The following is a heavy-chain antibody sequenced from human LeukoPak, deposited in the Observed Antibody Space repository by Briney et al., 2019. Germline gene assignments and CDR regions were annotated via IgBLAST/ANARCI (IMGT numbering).Heavy chain of an antibody. Sequence: GGSLRLSCAASGFTFSSYGMHWVRQAPGKGLEGVAVISYDGSNKYYADSVKGRFTISRDNSKNTLYLQMNSLRAEATAVYYCAKDALWFGELFWYDYWGQGTLVTVSS. CDR2: ISYDGSNK. V-gene: IGHV3-30*18. CDR1: GFTFSSYG. CDR3: AKDALWFGELFWYDY. J-gene: IGHJ4*02. D-gene: IGHD3-10*01.